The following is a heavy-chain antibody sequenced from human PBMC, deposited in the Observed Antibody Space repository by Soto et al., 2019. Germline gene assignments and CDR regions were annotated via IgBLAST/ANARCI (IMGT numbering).Heavy chain of an antibody. V-gene: IGHV4-59*08. CDR1: GGSISSYY. CDR3: ARQGFGPLHGLVDV. D-gene: IGHD3-10*01. Sequence: QVQLQESGPGLVKPSETLSLSCTVSGGSISSYYWSWFRQSPGKRMEWSGYGHHSWGSSYNPSLQSRVAISLDTSESQFSLKVTSVTAPDTAVYYCARQGFGPLHGLVDVWGQGTTVTVSS. J-gene: IGHJ6*02. CDR2: GHHSWGS.